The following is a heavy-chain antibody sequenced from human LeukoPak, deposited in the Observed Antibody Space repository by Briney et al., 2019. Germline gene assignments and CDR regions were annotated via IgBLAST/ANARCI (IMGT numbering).Heavy chain of an antibody. CDR2: IIPIFGTA. D-gene: IGHD3-9*01. V-gene: IGHV1-69*13. J-gene: IGHJ6*02. Sequence: GASVKVSCKVSGYTLTELSMHWVRQAPGQGLEWVGGIIPIFGTANYAQKFQGRVTITADESTSTAYMELSSLRSEDTAVYYCARRRLVIIKDIYYYYGMDVWGQGTTVTVSS. CDR1: GYTLTELS. CDR3: ARRRLVIIKDIYYYYGMDV.